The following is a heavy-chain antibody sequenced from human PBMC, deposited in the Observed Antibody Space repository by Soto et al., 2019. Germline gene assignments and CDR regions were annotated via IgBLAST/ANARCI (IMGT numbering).Heavy chain of an antibody. J-gene: IGHJ4*02. CDR3: ARVPYNGNFDY. V-gene: IGHV4-59*01. D-gene: IGHD1-20*01. CDR1: GGSFSSYY. CDR2: IYYSGST. Sequence: SATQSLTCTVSGGSFSSYYCSWIRQPPGKELEWIGYIYYSGSTNYNPSLKSRVTISVDTSKNQFSLKLSSVTSADTAVYYCARVPYNGNFDYWGQGTLVTVSS.